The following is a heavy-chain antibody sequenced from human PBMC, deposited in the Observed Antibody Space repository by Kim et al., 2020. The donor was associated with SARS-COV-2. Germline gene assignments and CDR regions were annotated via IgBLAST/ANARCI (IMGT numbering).Heavy chain of an antibody. CDR3: ARCHNSYSYYMDV. CDR2: IYYSANSANT. V-gene: IGHV4-59*01. CDR1: GGSISSSY. Sequence: SETLSLTCTVSGGSISSSYWTWFRQPPGKGLEWIGYIYYSANSANTNYNPSFKSRVTISLDTSKNQFSLKLSSVTAADTAVYYCARCHNSYSYYMDVWG. J-gene: IGHJ6*03.